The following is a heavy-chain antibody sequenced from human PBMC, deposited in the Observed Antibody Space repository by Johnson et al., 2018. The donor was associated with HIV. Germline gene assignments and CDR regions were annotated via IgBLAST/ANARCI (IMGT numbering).Heavy chain of an antibody. CDR2: ISSSGSTI. D-gene: IGHD6-19*01. J-gene: IGHJ3*02. V-gene: IGHV3-11*04. Sequence: YISSSGSTIYYADSVKGRFTISSDNAKNSLYLQMNSLRAEDTAVYYCARAIAVAEGDAFDIWGQGTMVTVSS. CDR3: ARAIAVAEGDAFDI.